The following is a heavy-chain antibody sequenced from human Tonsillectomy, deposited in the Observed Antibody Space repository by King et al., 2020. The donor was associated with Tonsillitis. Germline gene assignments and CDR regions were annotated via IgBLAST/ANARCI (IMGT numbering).Heavy chain of an antibody. D-gene: IGHD3-10*01. CDR3: AGLRNGGDYYFGFDV. V-gene: IGHV4-39*07. Sequence: QLQESGPGLVKPSETLSLTCTVSGGSISSSSYYWGWIRQPPGKGLGWIGSIYYSGSTYYNPSLKSRVTISVDTSKNHFSLKLSSVTAADTAVYYCAGLRNGGDYYFGFDVWGQGAPVTLSS. CDR2: IYYSGST. CDR1: GGSISSSSYY. J-gene: IGHJ6*02.